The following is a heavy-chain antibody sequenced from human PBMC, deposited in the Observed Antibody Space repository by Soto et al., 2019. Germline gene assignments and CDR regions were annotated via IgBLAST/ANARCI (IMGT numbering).Heavy chain of an antibody. CDR2: INHGGIT. D-gene: IGHD3-10*01. CDR1: GGSFSGYY. Sequence: QVKLQQWGAGLLKPSETLSLTCAVYGGSFSGYYWSWIRQPPGKGLDWIGEINHGGITNYHPSLKSRVITSVDTSKNQFSLKLRSVTAADTAVYFWASRPYYYGSGSYYTDAFDIWGQGTMVTVSS. V-gene: IGHV4-34*01. J-gene: IGHJ3*02. CDR3: ASRPYYYGSGSYYTDAFDI.